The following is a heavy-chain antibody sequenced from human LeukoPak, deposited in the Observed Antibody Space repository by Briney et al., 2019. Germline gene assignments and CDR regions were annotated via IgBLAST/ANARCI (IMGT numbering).Heavy chain of an antibody. CDR2: ISYDGSNK. J-gene: IGHJ4*02. CDR3: ARGRGIQLWLVPTDY. D-gene: IGHD5-18*01. V-gene: IGHV3-30-3*01. CDR1: GFTFSSYA. Sequence: QPGRSLRLSCAASGFTFSSYAMHWVRQAPGKGLEWVAVISYDGSNKYYADSVKGRFTISRDNSKSTLYLQMNSLRAEDTAVYYCARGRGIQLWLVPTDYWGQGTLVTVSS.